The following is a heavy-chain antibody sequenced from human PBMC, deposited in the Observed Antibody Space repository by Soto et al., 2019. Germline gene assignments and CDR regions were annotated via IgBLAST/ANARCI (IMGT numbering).Heavy chain of an antibody. CDR3: ARDSRTGYSSSWYVTPGDY. CDR1: GFTFSSYA. J-gene: IGHJ4*02. CDR2: ISYDGSNK. D-gene: IGHD6-13*01. Sequence: ESGGGVVQPGRSLRLSCAASGFTFSSYAMHWVRQAPGKGLEWVAVISYDGSNKYYADSVKGRFTISRDNSKNTLYLQMNSLRAEDTAVYYCARDSRTGYSSSWYVTPGDYWGQGTLVTVSS. V-gene: IGHV3-30-3*01.